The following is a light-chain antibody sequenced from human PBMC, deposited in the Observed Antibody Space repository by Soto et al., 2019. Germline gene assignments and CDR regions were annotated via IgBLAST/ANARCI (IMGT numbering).Light chain of an antibody. J-gene: IGKJ1*01. V-gene: IGKV1-27*01. Sequence: DIQMTQSPSSLSASVRDRVTITCRASQGISNYLAWHQQKPGKVPKLLIYAAFTLQSGVPSWVSGSGSGRDFTLTISSLQTADVATYDCQEYDSAPWTFGQGTTVESK. CDR3: QEYDSAPWT. CDR2: AAF. CDR1: QGISNY.